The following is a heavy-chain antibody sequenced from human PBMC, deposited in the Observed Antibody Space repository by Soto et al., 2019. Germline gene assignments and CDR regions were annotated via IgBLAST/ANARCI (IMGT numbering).Heavy chain of an antibody. Sequence: GGSLRLSCAASGFTASNNWMSWVRQAPGKGLEWVSLIYSGGSAFYTDSVKGRFIISRDNSKNTLYLQMNSLRVEDTAVYYCAFITTPVRWGQGTTVTVSS. CDR2: IYSGGSA. V-gene: IGHV3-53*01. J-gene: IGHJ6*02. D-gene: IGHD1-1*01. CDR3: AFITTPVR. CDR1: GFTASNNW.